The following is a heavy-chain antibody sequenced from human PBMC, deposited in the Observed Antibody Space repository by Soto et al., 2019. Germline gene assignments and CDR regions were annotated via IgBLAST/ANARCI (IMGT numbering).Heavy chain of an antibody. Sequence: PETLSLTCVVSGGLISSCIVWIWVRHPRGKGLGWIGEIYRSGSTNYNPALKSRVTISVGKSKNQFSLILSSVTAADTAVYSCARSVFPWGQGTLVTVS. CDR1: GGLISSCIV. CDR2: IYRSGST. J-gene: IGHJ5*02. V-gene: IGHV4-4*01. CDR3: ARSVFP.